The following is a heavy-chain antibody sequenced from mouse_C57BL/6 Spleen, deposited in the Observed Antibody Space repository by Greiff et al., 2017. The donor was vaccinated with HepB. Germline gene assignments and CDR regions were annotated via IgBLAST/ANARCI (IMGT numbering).Heavy chain of an antibody. CDR2: IYPGSGST. CDR1: GYTFTSYW. V-gene: IGHV1-55*01. CDR3: ARWGGGYAMDY. Sequence: QVQLKQPGAELVKPGASVKMSCKASGYTFTSYWITWVKQRPGQGLEWIGDIYPGSGSTNYNEKFKSKATLTVDTSSSTAYMQLSSLTSEDSAVYYCARWGGGYAMDYWGQGTSVTVSS. D-gene: IGHD1-1*02. J-gene: IGHJ4*01.